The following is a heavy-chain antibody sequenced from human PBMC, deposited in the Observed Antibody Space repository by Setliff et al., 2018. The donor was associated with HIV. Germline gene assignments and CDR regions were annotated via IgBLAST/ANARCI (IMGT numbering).Heavy chain of an antibody. D-gene: IGHD1-26*01. CDR1: GFRFSDYA. CDR2: ITGGGDPQT. J-gene: IGHJ4*02. Sequence: GGSLRLSCAASGFRFSDYAVSWVRQAPGKGLEWVAAITGGGDPQTFFPGSVRGRFTISRDNSKETLYLQMNGLRVEDTAVYYCARDLTPRLGATPFDYWGQGTLVTVSS. V-gene: IGHV3-23*01. CDR3: ARDLTPRLGATPFDY.